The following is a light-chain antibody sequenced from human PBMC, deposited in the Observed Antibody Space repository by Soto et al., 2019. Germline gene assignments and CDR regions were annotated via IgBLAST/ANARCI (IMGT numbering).Light chain of an antibody. J-gene: IGKJ2*01. Sequence: EIVMTQSPATLSVSPGERATLSCRASQSISGELAWYQQRPGQPPRLLIHGVSTRATGVPDRFSGSGSGSDFTLTISGLQSEDFSVYYCHQGHDWPLTFGQGTRLDI. CDR1: QSISGE. CDR3: HQGHDWPLT. CDR2: GVS. V-gene: IGKV3-15*01.